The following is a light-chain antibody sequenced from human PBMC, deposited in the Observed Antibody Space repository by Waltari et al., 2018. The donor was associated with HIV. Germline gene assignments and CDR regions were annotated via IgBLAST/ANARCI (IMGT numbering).Light chain of an antibody. CDR1: SSNTGAGSD. CDR2: GTN. CDR3: QSYDSSLSGWVV. J-gene: IGLJ2*01. Sequence: QSVLTQPPSVSGAPGQRFTISCTGSSSNTGAGSDVHCYQQPPGTAPTLLIYGTNNRPSGVPDRFSGSKSGTSASLAITGLQAEDEAEYYCQSYDSSLSGWVVFGGGTKVTVL. V-gene: IGLV1-40*01.